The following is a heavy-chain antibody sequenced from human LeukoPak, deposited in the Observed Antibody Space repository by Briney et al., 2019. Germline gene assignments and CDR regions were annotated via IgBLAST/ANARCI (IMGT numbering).Heavy chain of an antibody. J-gene: IGHJ4*02. CDR3: ARNVYYDSGTYHSGFDY. CDR2: SGT. D-gene: IGHD3-10*01. CDR1: DSPSIAMA. V-gene: IGHV3-30*02. Sequence: GGSLRLSCARLDSPSIAMACTGSARLQARGWGGWPLSGTYYADSVKGRFTISRDNSKNTLYLQMNSLRAEDTAMYYCARNVYYDSGTYHSGFDYWGLGTLVTVSS.